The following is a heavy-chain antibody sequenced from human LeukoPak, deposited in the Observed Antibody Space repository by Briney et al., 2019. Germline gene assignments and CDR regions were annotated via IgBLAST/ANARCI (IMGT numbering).Heavy chain of an antibody. CDR2: ISAYNGNT. J-gene: IGHJ6*03. CDR3: ARRIAYCSGGSCYSAPYYYYYMDV. CDR1: GYTFTSYG. D-gene: IGHD2-15*01. V-gene: IGHV1-18*01. Sequence: GASVKVSCKASGYTFTSYGISWVRQAPGQGLEWMGWISAYNGNTNYAQKLQGRVTMTTDTSTSTAYMELRSLRSDDTAVYYCARRIAYCSGGSCYSAPYYYYYMDVWGKRTTVTVSS.